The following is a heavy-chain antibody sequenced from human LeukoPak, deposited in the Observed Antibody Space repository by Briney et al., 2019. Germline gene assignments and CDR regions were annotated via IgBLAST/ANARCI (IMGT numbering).Heavy chain of an antibody. D-gene: IGHD3-22*01. V-gene: IGHV4-4*07. CDR3: ARATSGHYYYFDY. CDR2: IYTSGST. Sequence: PETLSLTCTVSGASISGYSWNWIRQPAGKGLEWIGRIYTSGSTKYNTSLKSRVTMSVDTSKNQFSLKLSSVTAAGTAVYYCARATSGHYYYFDYWGQGTLVTVSS. CDR1: GASISGYS. J-gene: IGHJ4*02.